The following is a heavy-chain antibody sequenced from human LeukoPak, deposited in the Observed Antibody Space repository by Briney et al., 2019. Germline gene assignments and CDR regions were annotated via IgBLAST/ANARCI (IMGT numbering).Heavy chain of an antibody. J-gene: IGHJ4*02. CDR3: ATVTVRGVITAYFDY. Sequence: ASVKVSCKVSGYTLTELSMHWVRRAPGKGLEWMGGFDPEDGETIYAQKFQGRVTMTEDTSTDTAYMELSSLRSEDTAVYYCATVTVRGVITAYFDYWGQGTLVTVSS. V-gene: IGHV1-24*01. D-gene: IGHD3-10*01. CDR1: GYTLTELS. CDR2: FDPEDGET.